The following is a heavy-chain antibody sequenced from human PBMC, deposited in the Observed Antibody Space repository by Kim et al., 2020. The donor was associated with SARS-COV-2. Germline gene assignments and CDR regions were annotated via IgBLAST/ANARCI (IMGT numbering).Heavy chain of an antibody. CDR1: GFTFSSYW. D-gene: IGHD3-9*01. CDR2: LNRDGSET. V-gene: IGHV3-74*01. CDR3: ARDEGLDTPEIRGFDR. Sequence: GGSLRLSCAASGFTFSSYWMHWVRQAPGNGLVWVSSLNRDGSETYYADSVRGRFTISRDNAKKTLYLQMNSLRAEETAVYYCARDEGLDTPEIRGFDRWG. J-gene: IGHJ4*01.